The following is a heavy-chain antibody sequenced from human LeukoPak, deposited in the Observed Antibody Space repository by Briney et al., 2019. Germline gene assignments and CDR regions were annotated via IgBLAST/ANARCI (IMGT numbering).Heavy chain of an antibody. CDR2: ISYDGSNK. D-gene: IGHD3-10*01. CDR3: AKDGGGSGYNWFDP. CDR1: GFTFSSYG. Sequence: PGGSLRLSCAASGFTFSSYGMHWVRQAPGKGLEWVAVISYDGSNKYYADSVKGRFTISRDNSKNTRYLQMNSLRAEDTAVYYCAKDGGGSGYNWFDPWGQGTLVTVSS. J-gene: IGHJ5*02. V-gene: IGHV3-30*18.